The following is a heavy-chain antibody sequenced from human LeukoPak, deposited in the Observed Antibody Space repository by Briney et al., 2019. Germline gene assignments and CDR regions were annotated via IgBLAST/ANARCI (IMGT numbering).Heavy chain of an antibody. D-gene: IGHD3-10*01. Sequence: PGGSLRLSCAASGFTFTTYSMNWVRQAPGRGLEWPSYIRSSGTTTYYADSVKGRFTISRDNSKNTLYLQMNSLRAEDTAVYYCAKDYYGSGSLDYWGQGTLVTVSS. CDR2: IRSSGTTT. V-gene: IGHV3-48*01. CDR3: AKDYYGSGSLDY. CDR1: GFTFTTYS. J-gene: IGHJ4*02.